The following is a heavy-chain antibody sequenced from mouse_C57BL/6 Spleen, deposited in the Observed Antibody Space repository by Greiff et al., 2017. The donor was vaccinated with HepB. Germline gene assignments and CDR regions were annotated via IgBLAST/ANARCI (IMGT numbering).Heavy chain of an antibody. J-gene: IGHJ3*01. CDR3: ARRGLYYYGSSYVGFAY. CDR2: IDPSDSYT. Sequence: VQLQQPGAELVMPGASVKLSCKASGYTFTSYWMHWVKQRPGQGLEWIGEIDPSDSYTNYNQKFKGKSTLTVDKSSSTAYMQLSSLTSEDSAVYYCARRGLYYYGSSYVGFAYWGQGTLVTVSA. D-gene: IGHD1-1*01. CDR1: GYTFTSYW. V-gene: IGHV1-69*01.